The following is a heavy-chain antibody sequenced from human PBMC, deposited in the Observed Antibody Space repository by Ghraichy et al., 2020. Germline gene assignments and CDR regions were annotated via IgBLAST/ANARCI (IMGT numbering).Heavy chain of an antibody. V-gene: IGHV3-48*02. CDR1: GFTFSGYS. J-gene: IGHJ6*02. CDR3: AREAWPYYYGMDV. Sequence: GESLNISCAASGFTFSGYSMTWVRQAPGKGLEWVSIISGPSDTIYYTDSVKGRFTISRDNARNSLYLQMNSLRDEDTAVYYCAREAWPYYYGMDVWGQGTTVTVSS. CDR2: ISGPSDTI.